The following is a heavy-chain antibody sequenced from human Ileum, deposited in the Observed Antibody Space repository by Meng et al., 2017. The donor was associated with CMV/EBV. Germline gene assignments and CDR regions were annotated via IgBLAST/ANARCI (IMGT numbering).Heavy chain of an antibody. CDR2: TYYRSRWYN. J-gene: IGHJ4*02. CDR3: ARGRKSFDY. Sequence: CDISGDSVSSNRGAWSWIRQSPSRGLEWLGRTYYRSRWYNDYAGAVQSRISINPDTSKNQFSLHLNSVTPDDTAVYYCARGRKSFDYWGQGTLVTVSS. V-gene: IGHV6-1*01. CDR1: GDSVSSNRGA.